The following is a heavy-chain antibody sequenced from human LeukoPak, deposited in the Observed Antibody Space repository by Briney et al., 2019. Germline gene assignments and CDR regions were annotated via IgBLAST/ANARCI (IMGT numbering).Heavy chain of an antibody. CDR3: ARDQYYYDSSGYPT. D-gene: IGHD3-22*01. V-gene: IGHV3-48*02. CDR2: IRSTSSTI. J-gene: IGHJ4*02. CDR1: GFTFSDHN. Sequence: PGGSLRLSCVASGFTFSDHNMNWVRQAPEKGLEWVSYIRSTSSTIYYADSVKGRFTISRDNAKNSLYLQMNSLRDEDTAVYYCARDQYYYDSSGYPTWGQGTLVTVPS.